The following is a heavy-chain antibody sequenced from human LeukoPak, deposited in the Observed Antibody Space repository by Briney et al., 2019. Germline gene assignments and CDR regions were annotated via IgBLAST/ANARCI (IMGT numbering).Heavy chain of an antibody. CDR1: GFTFSSYS. D-gene: IGHD1-26*01. CDR3: ARSPIPQVGALHY. Sequence: GGSLRISCAASGFTFSSYSKTWVRQAPGKGLEWVSSISSSSSYIYYADSVKGRFTISRDNAKNSLYLQMNSLRAEDTAVYYCARSPIPQVGALHYWGQGTLVTVSS. J-gene: IGHJ4*02. CDR2: ISSSSSYI. V-gene: IGHV3-21*01.